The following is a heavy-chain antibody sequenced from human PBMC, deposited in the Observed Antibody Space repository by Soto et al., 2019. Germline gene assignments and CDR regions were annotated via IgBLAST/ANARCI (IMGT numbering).Heavy chain of an antibody. V-gene: IGHV4-31*03. Sequence: QVQLQESGPGLVKPSQTLSLTCTVSGGSISSGGYYWSWIRQHPGKGLEWIGYIYYSGSTYYNPSLKSRLTIAVHTSKNQCYLKLSSVTAADTAVYYCARHWAPDGDTVTPVRFAFDIWGQGTMVTVSS. CDR2: IYYSGST. CDR1: GGSISSGGYY. J-gene: IGHJ3*02. CDR3: ARHWAPDGDTVTPVRFAFDI. D-gene: IGHD4-17*01.